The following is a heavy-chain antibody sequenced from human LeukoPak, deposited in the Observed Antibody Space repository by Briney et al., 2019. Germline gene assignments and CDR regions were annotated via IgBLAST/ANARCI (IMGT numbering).Heavy chain of an antibody. D-gene: IGHD5-12*01. Sequence: PGGSLRLSCAASGFTFSSYEMNWVRQAPGKGLEWVSYISSSGSTIYYADSVKGRFTISRDNAKNSLYLQMNSLRAEDTAVYYCARRVAINLRAYYYYYMDVWGKGTTVTVSS. CDR1: GFTFSSYE. CDR2: ISSSGSTI. CDR3: ARRVAINLRAYYYYYMDV. V-gene: IGHV3-48*03. J-gene: IGHJ6*03.